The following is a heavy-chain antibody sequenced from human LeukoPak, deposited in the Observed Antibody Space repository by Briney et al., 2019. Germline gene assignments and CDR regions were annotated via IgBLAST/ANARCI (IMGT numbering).Heavy chain of an antibody. CDR2: FDPEDGET. J-gene: IGHJ4*02. CDR3: ATGGVLWFGESPNYFDY. CDR1: GYTLTELS. V-gene: IGHV1-24*01. Sequence: ASVKVSCKVSGYTLTELSMHWVRQAPGKGLEWMGGFDPEDGETIYAQKFQGRVTMTGDTSTDTAYMELSSLRSEDTAVYYCATGGVLWFGESPNYFDYWGQGTLVTVSS. D-gene: IGHD3-10*01.